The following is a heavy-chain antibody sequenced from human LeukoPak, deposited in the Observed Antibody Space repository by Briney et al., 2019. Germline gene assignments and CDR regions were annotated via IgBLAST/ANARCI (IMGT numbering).Heavy chain of an antibody. CDR1: GVSVSNHY. CDR3: ARHSSGWHFDS. D-gene: IGHD6-19*01. V-gene: IGHV4-59*02. CDR2: FYHSGGT. J-gene: IGHJ4*02. Sequence: PSETLSLTCTVSGVSVSNHYWSWIRQPPGKGLEWIGWFYHSGGTYFNPSLGSRVTISADTSRNHLSLNLRSLTAADTAVYYCARHSSGWHFDSWGQGALVTVSS.